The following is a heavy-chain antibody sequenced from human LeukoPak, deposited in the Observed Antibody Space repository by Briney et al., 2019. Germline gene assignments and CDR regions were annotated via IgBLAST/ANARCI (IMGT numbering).Heavy chain of an antibody. D-gene: IGHD3-10*01. V-gene: IGHV4-59*01. J-gene: IGHJ4*02. CDR3: ARFTPYYYGSGSYYNLTPDY. CDR1: GGSISSYY. CDR2: IYYSGST. Sequence: SETLSLTCTVSGGSISSYYWSWIRQPPGKGLEWIGYIYYSGSTNYNPSLKSRVTISVDTSKNQFSLKLSPVTAADTAVYYCARFTPYYYGSGSYYNLTPDYWGQGTLVTVSS.